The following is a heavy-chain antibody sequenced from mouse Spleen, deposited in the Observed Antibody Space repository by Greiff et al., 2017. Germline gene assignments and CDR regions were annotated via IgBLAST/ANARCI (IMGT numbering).Heavy chain of an antibody. D-gene: IGHD2-3*01. CDR3: ARNDGYYYWYFDV. V-gene: IGHV1-4*01. CDR1: GYTFTSYT. CDR2: INPSSGYT. Sequence: LVESGAELARPGASVKMSCKASGYTFTSYTMHWVKQRPGQGLEWIGYINPSSGYTKYNQKFKDKATLTADKSSSTAYMQLSSLTSEDSAVYYCARNDGYYYWYFDVWGAGTTVTVSS. J-gene: IGHJ1*01.